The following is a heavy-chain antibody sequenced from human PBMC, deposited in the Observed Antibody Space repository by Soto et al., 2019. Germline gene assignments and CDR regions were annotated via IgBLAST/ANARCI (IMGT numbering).Heavy chain of an antibody. V-gene: IGHV4-59*01. Sequence: SETLSLTGTVSGGSISGSYCSWIRQTPWKVLEWVGYIHYSGITNYNPSLKSRVTMSVDSAKNQFSLQLSSVTAADTAVYFCTKYRRTDAEGYSFDYWGQAGRVNVCS. CDR3: TKYRRTDAEGYSFDY. D-gene: IGHD2-15*01. CDR1: GGSISGSY. J-gene: IGHJ4*02. CDR2: IHYSGIT.